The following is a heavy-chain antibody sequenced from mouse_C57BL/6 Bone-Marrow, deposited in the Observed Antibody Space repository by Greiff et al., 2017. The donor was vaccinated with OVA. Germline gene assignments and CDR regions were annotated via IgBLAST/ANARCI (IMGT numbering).Heavy chain of an antibody. CDR2: ISYDGST. J-gene: IGHJ1*03. D-gene: IGHD2-3*01. Sequence: EVHLVESGPGLVKPSQSLSLSCSASGYSFTSGYFWYWIRQFPGNQLEWVGFISYDGSTNYNPSLKNRISIPRDTSKNQFFLKLKSVTTEDTATYYCARRGDGYCENWYFDVWGKGTTVTVSS. CDR1: GYSFTSGYF. CDR3: ARRGDGYCENWYFDV. V-gene: IGHV3-6*01.